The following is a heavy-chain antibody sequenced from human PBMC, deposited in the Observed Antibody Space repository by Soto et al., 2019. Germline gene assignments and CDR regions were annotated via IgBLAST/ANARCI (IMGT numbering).Heavy chain of an antibody. CDR3: PRTPGSARNSRF. D-gene: IGHD4-4*01. Sequence: QVQLVQSGAEVKKPGASMKVSCRASGYTFRNYGVTWVRQAPGQGLEWMGWVSAFNGDRNYAQKFQGRVTMTTDTPTSTAYMEIRSLRSDDTAVYYCPRTPGSARNSRFWGPRTLVTVSA. CDR1: GYTFRNYG. V-gene: IGHV1-18*01. CDR2: VSAFNGDR. J-gene: IGHJ4*02.